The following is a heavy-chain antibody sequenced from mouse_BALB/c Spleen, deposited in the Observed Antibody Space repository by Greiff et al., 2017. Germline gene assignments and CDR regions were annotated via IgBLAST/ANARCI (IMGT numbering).Heavy chain of an antibody. J-gene: IGHJ4*01. CDR1: GFSLTSYG. Sequence: VKVVESGPGLVQPSQSLSITCTVSGFSLTSYGVHWVRQSPGKGLEWLGVIWSGGSTDYNAAFISRLSISKDNSKSQVFFKMNSLQANDTAIYYCARGGYYAMDYWGQGTSVTVSS. CDR2: IWSGGST. V-gene: IGHV2-2*02. CDR3: ARGGYYAMDY.